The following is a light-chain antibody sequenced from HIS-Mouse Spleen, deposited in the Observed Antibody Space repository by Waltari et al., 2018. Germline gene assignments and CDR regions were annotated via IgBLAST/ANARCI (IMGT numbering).Light chain of an antibody. CDR1: QTISSY. Sequence: DIQMTQSPSSLSASVGDRVTITCRASQTISSYLNWYQQKPGKDPKLLIYAESSLQSGVPSRFSGSGSGTDFTLTISSLQPEDFATYYCQQSYSTPRTFGQGTKLEIK. CDR2: AES. J-gene: IGKJ2*01. CDR3: QQSYSTPRT. V-gene: IGKV1-39*01.